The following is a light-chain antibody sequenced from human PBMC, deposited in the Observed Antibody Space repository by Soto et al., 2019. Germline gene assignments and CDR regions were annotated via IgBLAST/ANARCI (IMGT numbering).Light chain of an antibody. J-gene: IGLJ2*01. CDR3: CSYAGSYTVV. V-gene: IGLV2-11*01. CDR1: SSDVGGYNY. CDR2: DVN. Sequence: QSALTQPRSVSGSPGQSVTISCTGTSSDVGGYNYVSWYQQHPGKAPKLMIYDVNKRPSGVADRFSGSKSGNTASLTISGHQAEDEADYYCCSYAGSYTVVFGGGTKLTVL.